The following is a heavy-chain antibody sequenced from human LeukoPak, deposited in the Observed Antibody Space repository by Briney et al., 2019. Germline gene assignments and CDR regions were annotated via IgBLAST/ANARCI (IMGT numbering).Heavy chain of an antibody. CDR3: ARDIGYYYDSSGYYLT. CDR1: GFTFSSYS. Sequence: GGSLRLSCAASGFTFSSYSMNWVRQAPGKGLEWVSSISSSSSYIYYADSVKGRFTISRDNAKNSLYLQMNSLRAEDTAVYYCARDIGYYYDSSGYYLTWGQGTLVTVSS. D-gene: IGHD3-22*01. J-gene: IGHJ5*02. CDR2: ISSSSSYI. V-gene: IGHV3-21*01.